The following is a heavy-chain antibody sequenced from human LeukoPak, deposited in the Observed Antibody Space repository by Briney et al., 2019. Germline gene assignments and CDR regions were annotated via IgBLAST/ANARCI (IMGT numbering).Heavy chain of an antibody. D-gene: IGHD3-16*01. CDR2: VYQDGTEK. CDR1: GFNFSGSQ. J-gene: IGHJ4*02. CDR3: VWGAWYFQY. Sequence: GGSLRLSCGASGFNFSGSQMTWVRQAPGKGLEWVATVYQDGTEKRFLDSVEGRFTISRDNAKKSVYLQMSSLRPEDTAVYFCVWGAWYFQYWGQGTLVTVSS. V-gene: IGHV3-7*04.